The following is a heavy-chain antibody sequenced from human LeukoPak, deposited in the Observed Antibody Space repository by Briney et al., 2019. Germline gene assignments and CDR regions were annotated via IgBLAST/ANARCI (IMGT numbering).Heavy chain of an antibody. CDR1: NKDG. D-gene: IGHD6-13*01. J-gene: IGHJ3*02. V-gene: IGHV1-18*01. CDR3: ARSAAGMGDAFDI. CDR2: VSTYTGST. Sequence: ASVKVSCKASNKDGISWVRQAPGQGLEWMGWVSTYTGSTNYALMVQDRVTLTTDTSTDTAYMELRSLRSDDTAVYYCARSAAGMGDAFDIWGQGTMVTVSS.